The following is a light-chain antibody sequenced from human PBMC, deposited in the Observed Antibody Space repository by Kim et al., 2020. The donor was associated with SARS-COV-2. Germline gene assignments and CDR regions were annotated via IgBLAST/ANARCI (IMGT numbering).Light chain of an antibody. CDR1: EDIVTY. CDR3: QQFRNLPLT. V-gene: IGKV1-33*01. J-gene: IGKJ4*01. CDR2: LAS. Sequence: CASVGDRVTITCQASEDIVTYLNWYQQKSGNPPNLLIYLASSLETGVPSRFSGSGSGANFTLTISSLQPEDIATYYCQQFRNLPLTFGGGTKVEV.